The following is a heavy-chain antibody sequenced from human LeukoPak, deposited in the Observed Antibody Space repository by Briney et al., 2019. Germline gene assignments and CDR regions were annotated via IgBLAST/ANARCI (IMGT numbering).Heavy chain of an antibody. CDR2: IYYSGST. J-gene: IGHJ5*02. V-gene: IGHV4-59*01. CDR3: ARDDGVAVFDP. CDR1: GGSISSYY. Sequence: SETLSLTCTVSGGSISSYYWSWIRQPPGKGLEWIGYIYYSGSTNYNPSLKSRVTISEDTSKNQFSLKLSSVTAADTAVYYCARDDGVAVFDPWGQGTLVTVSS. D-gene: IGHD2-8*01.